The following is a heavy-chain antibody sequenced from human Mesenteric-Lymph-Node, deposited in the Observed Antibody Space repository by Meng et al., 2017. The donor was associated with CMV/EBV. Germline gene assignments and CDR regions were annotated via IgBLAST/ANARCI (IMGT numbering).Heavy chain of an antibody. D-gene: IGHD6-6*01. CDR3: ASYSSTSSFDK. CDR1: GDSISGGDHS. J-gene: IGHJ4*02. CDR2: IYYSVRT. V-gene: IGHV4-31*03. Sequence: CSVSGDSISGGDHSWSWIRQHPGKGLEWIGYIYYSVRTYYNPSLESRVTISADTSKNQFSLRLASVTAADTAVYYCASYSSTSSFDKWGQGTLVTVSS.